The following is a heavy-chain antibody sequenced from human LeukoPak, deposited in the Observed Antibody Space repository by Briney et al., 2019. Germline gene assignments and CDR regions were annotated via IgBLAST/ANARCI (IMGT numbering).Heavy chain of an antibody. Sequence: SETLSLTCTVSGGSISSSNYYWGWVRQPPGKGLEWIGNIYYSGSTYYKPSLKTRVTISVDPSKNQCSLKLTSVTAADTAVYYCARHASVDGNWPRPLDYWGQGSLVTVSS. J-gene: IGHJ4*02. CDR2: IYYSGST. CDR1: GGSISSSNYY. D-gene: IGHD6-19*01. CDR3: ARHASVDGNWPRPLDY. V-gene: IGHV4-39*01.